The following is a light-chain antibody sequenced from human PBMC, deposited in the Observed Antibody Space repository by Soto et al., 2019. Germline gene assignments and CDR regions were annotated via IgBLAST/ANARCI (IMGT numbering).Light chain of an antibody. CDR2: VAS. V-gene: IGKV3-20*01. CDR1: QTVKNNY. Sequence: EIVLTQSPDTLSLSPGERATLSCRASQTVKNNYVTWYQQNPGQAPRLLISVASSRATGIPDRFSASGSGTDFTLTISRVEAEDFAVYYCQQYDTSSTTFGQGTKLETK. J-gene: IGKJ2*01. CDR3: QQYDTSSTT.